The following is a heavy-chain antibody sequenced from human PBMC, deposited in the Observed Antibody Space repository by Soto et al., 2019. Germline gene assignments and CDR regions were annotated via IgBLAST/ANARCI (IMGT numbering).Heavy chain of an antibody. CDR2: IIPIFGTA. J-gene: IGHJ3*02. CDR3: ARVGRSSGGGNDAFDI. CDR1: GGTFSSYA. Sequence: QVQLVQSGAEVKKPGSSVKVSCKASGGTFSSYAISWVRQAPGQGLEWMGGIIPIFGTANYAQKFQGRVTITADESASTAYMELSSLRSEDTAVYYCARVGRSSGGGNDAFDIWGQGTMVTVSS. D-gene: IGHD6-6*01. V-gene: IGHV1-69*01.